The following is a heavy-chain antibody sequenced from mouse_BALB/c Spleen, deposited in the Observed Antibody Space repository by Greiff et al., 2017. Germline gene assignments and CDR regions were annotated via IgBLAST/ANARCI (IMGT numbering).Heavy chain of an antibody. J-gene: IGHJ2*01. CDR2: ISSGGSYT. V-gene: IGHV5-9-3*01. D-gene: IGHD1-1*01. CDR1: GFTFSSYA. Sequence: EVQRVESGGGLVKPGGSLKLSCAASGFTFSSYAMSWVRQTPEKRLEWVATISSGGSYTYYPDSVKGRFTISRDNAKNTLYLQMSSLRSEDTAMYYCARPPYYYGSSYDYFDYWGQGTTLTVSS. CDR3: ARPPYYYGSSYDYFDY.